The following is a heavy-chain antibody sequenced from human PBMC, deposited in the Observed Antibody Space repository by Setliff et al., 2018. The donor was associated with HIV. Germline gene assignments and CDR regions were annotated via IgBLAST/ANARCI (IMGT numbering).Heavy chain of an antibody. D-gene: IGHD5-12*01. CDR3: ALSGANLFDP. CDR2: ISSGGDT. CDR1: GFTFSTYA. V-gene: IGHV3-23*01. Sequence: GGSLRLSCAASGFTFSTYAMAWVRQAPGKGLEWVSTISSGGDTYYGDSVKGRFTISRDNSRDTLYLQVNKLRAEDTAVYYCALSGANLFDPWGQGIPVTVSS. J-gene: IGHJ5*02.